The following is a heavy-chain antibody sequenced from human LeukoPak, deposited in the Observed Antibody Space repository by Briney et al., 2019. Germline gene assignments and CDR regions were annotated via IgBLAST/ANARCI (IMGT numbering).Heavy chain of an antibody. V-gene: IGHV3-11*01. CDR2: ISSGGDSI. CDR3: AREMDGEYGSGTFYDL. Sequence: GGSLRLSCAASNFVFSDYYMSWVRQAPGKGLQWVSYISSGGDSIYYADSVRGRFTISRDNVKNSLYLQMNSLRADDTAVYYCAREMDGEYGSGTFYDLWGQGNMVTVSS. J-gene: IGHJ5*02. D-gene: IGHD3-10*01. CDR1: NFVFSDYY.